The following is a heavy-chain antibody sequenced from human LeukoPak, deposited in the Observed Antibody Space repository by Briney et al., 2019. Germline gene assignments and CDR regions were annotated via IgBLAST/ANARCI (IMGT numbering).Heavy chain of an antibody. J-gene: IGHJ6*02. CDR3: ARDLVGASYGYDYYYGMDV. CDR2: IWYDGSNK. Sequence: GGSLRLSCAASGFTFSSYGMHWVRQAPGKGLEWVAVIWYDGSNKYYADSVKGRFTISRDNSENTLYLQMNSLRAEDTAVYYCARDLVGASYGYDYYYGMDVWGQGTTVTVSS. CDR1: GFTFSSYG. V-gene: IGHV3-33*01. D-gene: IGHD5-18*01.